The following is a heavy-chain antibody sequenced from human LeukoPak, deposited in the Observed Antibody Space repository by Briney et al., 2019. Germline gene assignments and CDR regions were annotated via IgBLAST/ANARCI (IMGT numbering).Heavy chain of an antibody. Sequence: SETLSLTCTVSGGSISSSSYSWGWIRQPPGKGLEWIGSIYYSGSTYYNPSLKSRVTISVDTSKNQFSLKLSSVTAADTAVYYCARGVREGGNKMAYYFDYWGQGTLVTVSS. CDR3: ARGVREGGNKMAYYFDY. D-gene: IGHD1/OR15-1a*01. CDR2: IYYSGST. V-gene: IGHV4-39*07. CDR1: GGSISSSSYS. J-gene: IGHJ4*02.